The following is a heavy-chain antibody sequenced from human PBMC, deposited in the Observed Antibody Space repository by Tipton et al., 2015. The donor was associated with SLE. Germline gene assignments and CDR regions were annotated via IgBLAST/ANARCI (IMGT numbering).Heavy chain of an antibody. CDR1: GGSISSYY. V-gene: IGHV4-59*01. J-gene: IGHJ5*02. Sequence: TLSLTCTVSGGSISSYYWSWIRQPPGKGLEWIGYIYYSGSTNYNPSLKSRVTISVDTSKNQFSLKLSSVTAADTAVYYCARVSGIADGWFDPWGQGTLVTVSS. CDR2: IYYSGST. D-gene: IGHD6-13*01. CDR3: ARVSGIADGWFDP.